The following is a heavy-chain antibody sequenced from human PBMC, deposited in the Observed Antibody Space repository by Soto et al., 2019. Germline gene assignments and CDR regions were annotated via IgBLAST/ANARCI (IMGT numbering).Heavy chain of an antibody. CDR1: GGTFSSYA. CDR3: ARTNYDILTGYYYYGMDV. CDR2: IIPILGIA. Sequence: ASVKVSCKASGGTFSSYAISWVRQAPGQGLEWMGRIIPILGIANYAQKFQGRVTITADKSTSTAYMELSSLRSEDTAVYYCARTNYDILTGYYYYGMDVWGQGTTVTVSS. D-gene: IGHD3-9*01. V-gene: IGHV1-69*04. J-gene: IGHJ6*02.